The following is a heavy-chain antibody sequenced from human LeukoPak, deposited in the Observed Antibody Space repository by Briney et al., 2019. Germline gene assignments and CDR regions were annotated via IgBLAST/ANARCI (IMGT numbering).Heavy chain of an antibody. CDR1: GGSISSGSYY. V-gene: IGHV4-61*02. J-gene: IGHJ5*02. Sequence: SETLSLTCTASGGSISSGSYYWSWIRQPAGKGLEWIVRIYTSGSTNYNPSLKSLLTISVDTTKNQFSLKLSSVTAADTAVYYCARERVWRYCGGDSCGWFDPWGQGTLVTVSS. CDR3: ARERVWRYCGGDSCGWFDP. D-gene: IGHD2-21*02. CDR2: IYTSGST.